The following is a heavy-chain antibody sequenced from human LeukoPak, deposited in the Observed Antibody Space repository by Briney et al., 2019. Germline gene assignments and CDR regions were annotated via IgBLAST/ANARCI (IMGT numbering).Heavy chain of an antibody. V-gene: IGHV1-69*04. D-gene: IGHD4-17*01. J-gene: IGHJ5*02. CDR2: IIPILGIA. CDR3: ARARYGDYVWDHWFDP. CDR1: GGTFSSYA. Sequence: VASVKVSCKASGGTFSSYALSWVRQAPGQGLEWMGRIIPILGIANYAQKFQGRVTITADKSTSTAYMELSSLRSEDTAVYYCARARYGDYVWDHWFDPWGQGTLVTVSS.